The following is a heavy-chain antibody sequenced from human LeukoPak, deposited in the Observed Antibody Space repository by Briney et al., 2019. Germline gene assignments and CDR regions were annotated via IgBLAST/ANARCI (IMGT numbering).Heavy chain of an antibody. Sequence: SETLSLTCTVSGGSISSYYWSWIRQPPGKGLEWIGYIYYSGSTYYNPSLKSRVTISVDTSKNQFSLKLSSVTAADTAVYYCARGSGYEAGGVGQENHFDYWGQGTLVTVSS. V-gene: IGHV4-59*12. D-gene: IGHD5-12*01. J-gene: IGHJ4*02. CDR1: GGSISSYY. CDR3: ARGSGYEAGGVGQENHFDY. CDR2: IYYSGST.